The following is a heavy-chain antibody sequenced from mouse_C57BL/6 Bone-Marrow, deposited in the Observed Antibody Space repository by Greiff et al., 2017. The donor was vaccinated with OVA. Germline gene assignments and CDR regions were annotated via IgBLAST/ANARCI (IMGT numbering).Heavy chain of an antibody. V-gene: IGHV5-12*01. J-gene: IGHJ1*03. CDR2: ISNGGGST. Sequence: EVKLVESGGGLVQPGGSLKLSCAASGFTFSDYYMYWVRQTPEKRLEWVAYISNGGGSTYYPDTVKGRFTISRDNAKNTLYLQMSRLKSEDTAMYYCARQNYYGSSYRGYFDVWGTGTTVTVSS. CDR3: ARQNYYGSSYRGYFDV. D-gene: IGHD1-1*01. CDR1: GFTFSDYY.